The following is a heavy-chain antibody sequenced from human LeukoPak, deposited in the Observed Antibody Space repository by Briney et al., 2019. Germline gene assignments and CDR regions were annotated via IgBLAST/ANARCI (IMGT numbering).Heavy chain of an antibody. V-gene: IGHV4-59*01. J-gene: IGHJ3*02. CDR2: IYYSGST. D-gene: IGHD1-1*01. CDR1: GGSISSYY. CDR3: ARSERGAFDI. Sequence: PSETLSLTCTVSGGSISSYYWSWIRQPPGKGLEWIGYIYYSGSTNYNPSLKSRVTISVDTSKNQFSLKLSSVTAADTAVYYCARSERGAFDIWGRGTMVTVSS.